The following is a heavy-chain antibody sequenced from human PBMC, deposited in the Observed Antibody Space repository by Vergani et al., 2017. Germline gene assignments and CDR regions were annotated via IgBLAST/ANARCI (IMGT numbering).Heavy chain of an antibody. Sequence: QVQVVQSGAEVKKSGASVKVSCKTSGYTFSNYYMHWVRQAPGQGLEWMGIINPSGGHTNYAQKFQGRVTMTRDTSTSTVYMELSSLRSEDTAIYYCARRVRGYSGSYQAKYYYYYYMDVWGKGTTVTVSS. V-gene: IGHV1-46*01. D-gene: IGHD1-26*01. CDR1: GYTFSNYY. CDR2: INPSGGHT. J-gene: IGHJ6*03. CDR3: ARRVRGYSGSYQAKYYYYYYMDV.